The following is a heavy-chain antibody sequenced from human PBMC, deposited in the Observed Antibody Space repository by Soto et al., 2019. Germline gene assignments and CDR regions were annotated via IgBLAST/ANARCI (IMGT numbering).Heavy chain of an antibody. Sequence: QVQLVESGGGVVQPGRSLRRSCAASGFTFSHYCMHWVRQAPGKGLEWVAVISYEGSNRYYEDSLKGRFTISRDNSKNTLYLEMNSLRINDTAVYYCAKDRLVWGIDAPDYWGQGTLVTVSS. V-gene: IGHV3-30*18. J-gene: IGHJ4*02. D-gene: IGHD2-8*01. CDR2: ISYEGSNR. CDR3: AKDRLVWGIDAPDY. CDR1: GFTFSHYC.